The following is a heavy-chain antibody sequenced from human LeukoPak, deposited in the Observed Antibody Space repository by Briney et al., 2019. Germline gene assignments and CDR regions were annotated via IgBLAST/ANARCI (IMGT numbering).Heavy chain of an antibody. CDR1: GYTFTSYG. Sequence: ASVKVSCKASGYTFTSYGISWVRQAPGQGLEWMGWISAYNGNTNYAQKLQGRVTMTTDTSTSTAYMELRSLRSGDTAVYYCARLDIVVVVAATDYYYYMDVWGKGTTVTVSS. V-gene: IGHV1-18*01. CDR3: ARLDIVVVVAATDYYYYMDV. J-gene: IGHJ6*03. CDR2: ISAYNGNT. D-gene: IGHD2-15*01.